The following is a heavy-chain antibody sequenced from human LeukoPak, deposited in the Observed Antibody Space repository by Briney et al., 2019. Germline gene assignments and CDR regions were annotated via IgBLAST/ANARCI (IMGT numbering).Heavy chain of an antibody. CDR3: ARRRITIFGVPTDYFDY. CDR1: GYSFTSYW. V-gene: IGHV5-51*01. J-gene: IGHJ4*02. D-gene: IGHD3-3*01. Sequence: GESLKISCKGSGYSFTSYWIGWVRQMPGKGLEWMGIIYPGGSDTRYSPSFQGQVTISADKSISTAYLQWSSLKASDTAMYYCARRRITIFGVPTDYFDYWGQGTLVTVSS. CDR2: IYPGGSDT.